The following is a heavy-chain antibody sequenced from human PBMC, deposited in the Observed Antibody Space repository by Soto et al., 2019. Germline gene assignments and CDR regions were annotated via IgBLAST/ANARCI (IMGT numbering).Heavy chain of an antibody. V-gene: IGHV3-33*01. CDR1: GFTFSSYG. CDR2: IWYDGSNK. D-gene: IGHD2-15*01. Sequence: PGGSLRLSCAASGFTFSSYGMHWVRQAPGKGLEWVAVIWYDGSNKYYADSVKGRFTISRDNSKNTLYLQMNSLRAEDTAVYYCARDRFQKDSYCSGGSCYSGFPGYFDYWGQGTLVTVSS. CDR3: ARDRFQKDSYCSGGSCYSGFPGYFDY. J-gene: IGHJ4*02.